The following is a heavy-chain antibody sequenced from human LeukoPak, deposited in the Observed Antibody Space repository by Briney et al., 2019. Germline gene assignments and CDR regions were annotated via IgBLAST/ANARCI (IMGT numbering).Heavy chain of an antibody. J-gene: IGHJ4*02. V-gene: IGHV1-2*02. CDR2: INPDTGAT. Sequence: ASEKVSCKASGYRFTGYSMHWVRQAPGQGLEWMGWINPDTGATNYAQKFQGRVTMTRDTSISTAYMELSSLRSDDTAVYYCAPTAAKSGTYYFDYWGQGTLVTVSS. CDR3: APTAAKSGTYYFDY. CDR1: GYRFTGYS. D-gene: IGHD1-26*01.